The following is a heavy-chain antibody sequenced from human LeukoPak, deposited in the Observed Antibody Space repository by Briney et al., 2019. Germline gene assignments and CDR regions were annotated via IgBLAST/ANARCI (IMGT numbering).Heavy chain of an antibody. CDR3: ARDGYYCSGGSCYFDAFDI. D-gene: IGHD2-15*01. Sequence: GRSLRLSCAASGFTFSSYVMHWVRQASGKGLEWVAVIWYDGSNKYYADSVKGRFTISRDNSKNTLYLQMNSLRAEDTAVYYCARDGYYCSGGSCYFDAFDIWGQGTMVTVSS. V-gene: IGHV3-33*01. J-gene: IGHJ3*02. CDR2: IWYDGSNK. CDR1: GFTFSSYV.